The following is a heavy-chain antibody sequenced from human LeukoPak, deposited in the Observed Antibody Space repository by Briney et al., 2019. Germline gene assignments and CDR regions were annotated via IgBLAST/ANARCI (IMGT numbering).Heavy chain of an antibody. CDR1: GFTFSSYA. J-gene: IGHJ5*02. CDR3: AKNRAAARPGGPNRFDP. V-gene: IGHV3-23*01. Sequence: GGSLRLSCAASGFTFSSYAMSWVRQAPGKGLEWVSAISGSGGSTYYADSVKGRFTISRDNSKNTLYLQMNSLRAEDTAVYYCAKNRAAARPGGPNRFDPWGQGTLVTVSS. CDR2: ISGSGGST. D-gene: IGHD6-6*01.